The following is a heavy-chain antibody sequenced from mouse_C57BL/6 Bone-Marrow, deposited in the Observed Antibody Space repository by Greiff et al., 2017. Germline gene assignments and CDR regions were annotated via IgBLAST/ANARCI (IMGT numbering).Heavy chain of an antibody. CDR1: GFNIKDDY. CDR2: IDPENGDT. CDR3: THITTVVYFYAMDY. J-gene: IGHJ4*01. D-gene: IGHD1-1*01. Sequence: VQLQQSGAELVRPGASVKLSCTASGFNIKDDYMHWVKQRPEQGLEWIGWIDPENGDTEYASKFQGKATITADTSSNTAYLQLSSLTSEDTAVYYCTHITTVVYFYAMDYWGQGTSVTVSS. V-gene: IGHV14-4*01.